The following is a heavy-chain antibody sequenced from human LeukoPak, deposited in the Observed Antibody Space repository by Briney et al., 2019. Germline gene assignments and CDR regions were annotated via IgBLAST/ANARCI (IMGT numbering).Heavy chain of an antibody. CDR3: ARQGIQLWYPAIDS. CDR1: SGSISSSSYY. Sequence: SETLSLTCTVSSGSISSSSYYWGWIRQPPGKGLEWIGSIYYSGSTYYNPSLKSRVTISVDTSKNQFSLKLSSVIAADTAVYYCARQGIQLWYPAIDSWGQGTLVTVSS. CDR2: IYYSGST. J-gene: IGHJ4*02. V-gene: IGHV4-39*01. D-gene: IGHD5-18*01.